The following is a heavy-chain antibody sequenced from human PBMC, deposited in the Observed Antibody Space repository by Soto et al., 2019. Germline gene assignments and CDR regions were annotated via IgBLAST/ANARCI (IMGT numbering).Heavy chain of an antibody. V-gene: IGHV4-31*03. CDR3: ARAELVGATDY. CDR2: IYYSGST. Sequence: PSETLSLTYTVSGGSISSGGYYWSWIRQHPGKGLEWIGYIYYSGSTYYNPSLKSRVTISVDTSKNQFSLKLSSVTAADTAVYYCARAELVGATDYWGQGTLVTVSS. CDR1: GGSISSGGYY. J-gene: IGHJ4*02. D-gene: IGHD1-26*01.